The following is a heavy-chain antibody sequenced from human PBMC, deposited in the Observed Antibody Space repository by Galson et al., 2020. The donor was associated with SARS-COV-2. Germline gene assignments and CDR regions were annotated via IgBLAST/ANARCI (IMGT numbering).Heavy chain of an antibody. D-gene: IGHD1-26*01. CDR2: IRNKAYGGTT. CDR3: TRDQEWELPLDY. Sequence: GGSLRLSCTASGFTFGDYAMSWFRQAPGKGLEWVGFIRNKAYGGTTEYAASVKGRFTISRDDSKSIAYLQMNSLKTEDTAVYYCTRDQEWELPLDYWGQGTLVTVSS. V-gene: IGHV3-49*03. J-gene: IGHJ4*02. CDR1: GFTFGDYA.